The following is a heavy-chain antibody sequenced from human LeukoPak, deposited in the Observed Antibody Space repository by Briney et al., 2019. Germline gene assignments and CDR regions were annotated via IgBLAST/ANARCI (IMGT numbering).Heavy chain of an antibody. CDR3: ARDSFSRPSCFDY. CDR1: GFTFSNYG. Sequence: GGSLRLSCAASGFTFSNYGMHWVRQAPGKGLEWVAGIWFDARMEHYADSVKGRFTISRDNSKNTLYLQMNSLRAEDTALYSCARDSFSRPSCFDYWGQGTLVTVSS. D-gene: IGHD2-2*01. V-gene: IGHV3-33*01. CDR2: IWFDARME. J-gene: IGHJ4*02.